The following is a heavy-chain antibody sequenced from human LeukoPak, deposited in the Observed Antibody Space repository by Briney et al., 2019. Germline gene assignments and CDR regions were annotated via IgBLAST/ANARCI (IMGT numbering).Heavy chain of an antibody. Sequence: PGGSLRLSCAASGFTFSSYSMNWVRQAPGKGLEWVSSISSSSSYIYYADSVKGRFTISRDNAKNSLYLQMNSLRAEDTAVYYCARASVVPLADNAFDIWGQGTMVTVSS. J-gene: IGHJ3*02. V-gene: IGHV3-21*01. CDR3: ARASVVPLADNAFDI. CDR1: GFTFSSYS. CDR2: ISSSSSYI. D-gene: IGHD2-15*01.